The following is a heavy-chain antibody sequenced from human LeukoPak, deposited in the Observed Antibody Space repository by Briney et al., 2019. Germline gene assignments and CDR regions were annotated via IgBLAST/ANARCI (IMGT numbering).Heavy chain of an antibody. CDR1: AYTLTELS. D-gene: IGHD4-17*01. CDR3: ATVVPDDYGIDY. V-gene: IGHV1-24*01. Sequence: ASVKVSCKVSAYTLTELSMHWVRQAPGKGLEWMGGFDPEDGETIYAQKFQGRVTMTEDTSTDTAYMELSSLRSEDTAVYYYATVVPDDYGIDYWGQGTLVTVSS. CDR2: FDPEDGET. J-gene: IGHJ4*02.